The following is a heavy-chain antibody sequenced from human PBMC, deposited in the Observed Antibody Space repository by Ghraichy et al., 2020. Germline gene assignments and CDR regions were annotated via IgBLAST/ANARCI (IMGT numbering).Heavy chain of an antibody. Sequence: GGSLRLSCATSGFTFSSYAMTWVRQAPGKGLEWVSTISGSGGSTYYADSVKGRFTISRDNSKNTLYLQMNSLRAEDTAVYYCAKAPFSDILTGYYPPHFEYWGQGTLVTVSS. CDR3: AKAPFSDILTGYYPPHFEY. CDR1: GFTFSSYA. V-gene: IGHV3-23*01. J-gene: IGHJ4*02. D-gene: IGHD3-9*01. CDR2: ISGSGGST.